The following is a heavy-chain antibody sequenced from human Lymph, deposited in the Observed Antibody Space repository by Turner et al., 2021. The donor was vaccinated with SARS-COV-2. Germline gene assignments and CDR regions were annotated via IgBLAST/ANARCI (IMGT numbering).Heavy chain of an antibody. CDR1: GGSMNNNY. D-gene: IGHD2-21*02. CDR3: ARQTVNNWVDP. J-gene: IGHJ5*02. CDR2: IFYRGST. V-gene: IGHV4-59*01. Sequence: QVQLQESGPRLVKPLETLSLTCTVPGGSMNNNYWSWIRQPPGKRLEWIGFIFYRGSTNYNPSLKGRVTISVATSENQFSLKLTSVTAADTAIYYCARQTVNNWVDPWGQGTLVTVSS.